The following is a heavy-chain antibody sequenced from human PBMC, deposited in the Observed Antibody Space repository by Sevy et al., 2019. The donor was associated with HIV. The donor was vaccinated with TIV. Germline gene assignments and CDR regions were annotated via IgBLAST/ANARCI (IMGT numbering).Heavy chain of an antibody. Sequence: GVSLRLSCAASGFTFSSYAMSWVRQAPGKGLEWVSSFTGSGTNTFYADSVKGRFTISRDNSKNTLYLQMNSLRAEDTAVYYCAKDSILVAGHFDYWGQGTLVTVSS. V-gene: IGHV3-23*01. CDR3: AKDSILVAGHFDY. CDR2: FTGSGTNT. D-gene: IGHD6-19*01. J-gene: IGHJ4*02. CDR1: GFTFSSYA.